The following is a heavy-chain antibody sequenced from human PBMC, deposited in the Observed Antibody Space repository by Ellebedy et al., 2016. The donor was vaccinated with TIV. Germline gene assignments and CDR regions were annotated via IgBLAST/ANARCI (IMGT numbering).Heavy chain of an antibody. J-gene: IGHJ4*02. CDR2: IYYSGST. CDR3: ARASLVGRYQPFFDY. V-gene: IGHV4-59*01. D-gene: IGHD2-2*01. CDR1: GGSISSYY. Sequence: MPSETLSLTCTVSGGSISSYYWSWIRQPPGKGLEWIGYIYYSGSTNYNPSLKSRVTISVDTSKNQFSLKLSSVTAADTAVYYCARASLVGRYQPFFDYWGQGTLVTVSS.